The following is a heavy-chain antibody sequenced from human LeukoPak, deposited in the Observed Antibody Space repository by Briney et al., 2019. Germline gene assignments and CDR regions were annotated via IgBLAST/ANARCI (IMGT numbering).Heavy chain of an antibody. J-gene: IGHJ6*03. Sequence: ASVKVSCKASGYTFTGYYMHWVRQAPRQGLEWMGWINPNSGGTNYAQKFQGRVTMTRDTSISTAYMELSRLRSDDTAVYYCARAGDFEYYYMDVWGKGTTVTVSS. CDR3: ARAGDFEYYYMDV. CDR2: INPNSGGT. V-gene: IGHV1-2*02. CDR1: GYTFTGYY. D-gene: IGHD3-16*01.